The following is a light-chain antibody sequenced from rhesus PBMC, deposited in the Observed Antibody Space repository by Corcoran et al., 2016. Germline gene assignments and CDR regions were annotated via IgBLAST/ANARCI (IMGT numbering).Light chain of an antibody. V-gene: IGKV1-22*01. CDR2: KTY. CDR3: LQYFTSPFI. J-gene: IGKJ3*01. CDR1: QSVSYW. Sequence: DIQMTQSPSSLSASVGDTVTMTCRASQSVSYWLDWYQQKPVKAPKLLIYKTYNLKSGVPSRFSGTGSRTDFTLTINSLQPEDFATYYCLQYFTSPFIFGPGTRLDIK.